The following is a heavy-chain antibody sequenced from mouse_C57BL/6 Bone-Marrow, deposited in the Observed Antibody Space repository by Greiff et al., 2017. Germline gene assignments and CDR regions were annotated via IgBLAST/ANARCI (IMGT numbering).Heavy chain of an antibody. J-gene: IGHJ3*01. D-gene: IGHD1-1*01. CDR1: GFNIKDDY. Sequence: VQLKQSGAELVRPGASVKLSCTASGFNIKDDYKHWVKQRPEQGLEWIGWIDPENGDTEYASKFQGKATITADTSSNTAYLQLSSLTSEDTAVYYCTTGGTTPAYWGQGTLVTVSA. CDR2: IDPENGDT. V-gene: IGHV14-4*01. CDR3: TTGGTTPAY.